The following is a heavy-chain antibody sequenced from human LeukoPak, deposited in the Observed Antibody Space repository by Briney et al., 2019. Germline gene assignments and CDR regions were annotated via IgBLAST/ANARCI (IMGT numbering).Heavy chain of an antibody. J-gene: IGHJ4*02. CDR2: ISYDGSNK. D-gene: IGHD6-19*01. CDR3: ARDRDSSGWYGVDY. Sequence: GRSLRLSCAASGFTFSSYAMHWVRQAPGKGLEWVAVISYDGSNKYYADSVKGRFTISRDNSKNTLYLQMNSLRAEDTAVYYCARDRDSSGWYGVDYWGQGTLVTVSS. CDR1: GFTFSSYA. V-gene: IGHV3-30-3*01.